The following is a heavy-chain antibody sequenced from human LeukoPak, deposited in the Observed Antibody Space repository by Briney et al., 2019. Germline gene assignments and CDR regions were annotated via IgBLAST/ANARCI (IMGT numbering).Heavy chain of an antibody. CDR3: ARARKGYYFDY. J-gene: IGHJ4*02. D-gene: IGHD1-14*01. Sequence: PGGSLRLSCAATGFTFSDNYMSWIRQAPGKGLEWVPYISNTGSTTYYADPVKGRFTISRDNAKNSLYLQMNSLRAEDTAVYYCARARKGYYFDYWGQGTLVTVSS. CDR1: GFTFSDNY. CDR2: ISNTGSTT. V-gene: IGHV3-11*04.